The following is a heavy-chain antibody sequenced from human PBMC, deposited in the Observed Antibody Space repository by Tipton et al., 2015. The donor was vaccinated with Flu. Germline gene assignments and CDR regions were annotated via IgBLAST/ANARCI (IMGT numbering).Heavy chain of an antibody. V-gene: IGHV4-4*07. Sequence: TLSLTCIVSGGSISSYYWSWIRQPAGKGLEWIGRIYTSGSTNYNPSLKSRVTMSVDTSKNQFSLKLSSVTAADTAVYYCARDSQQLVHRYYYYGMDVWGQGTTVTVSS. CDR2: IYTSGST. J-gene: IGHJ6*02. D-gene: IGHD6-13*01. CDR1: GGSISSYY. CDR3: ARDSQQLVHRYYYYGMDV.